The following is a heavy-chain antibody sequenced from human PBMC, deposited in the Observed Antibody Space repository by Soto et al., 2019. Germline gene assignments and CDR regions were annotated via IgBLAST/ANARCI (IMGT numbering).Heavy chain of an antibody. D-gene: IGHD3-10*01. CDR1: GGTFSSYA. J-gene: IGHJ6*02. CDR3: AREYYYGSGSYYNVTSFNYYYGMDV. CDR2: IIPIFGTA. Sequence: QVQLVQSGAEVKKPGSSVKVSCKASGGTFSSYAISWVRQAPGQGLEWMGGIIPIFGTANYAQKFQGRVTITADESTSTADMGLSSLRSEDTAVYYCAREYYYGSGSYYNVTSFNYYYGMDVWGQGTTVTVSS. V-gene: IGHV1-69*01.